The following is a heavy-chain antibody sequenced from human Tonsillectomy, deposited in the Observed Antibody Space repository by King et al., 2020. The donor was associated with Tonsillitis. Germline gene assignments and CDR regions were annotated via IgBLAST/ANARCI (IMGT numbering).Heavy chain of an antibody. Sequence: VQLVESGGGLVQPGGSLRLSCAASGFTFSDYAMNWVRQAPGKWLEWVSAISGGGGSTYYADSGKGRFTISRDNSKNTLYLQMNSLRAEDTAVYYCAKRPLAQQLGGYYFDYWGQGTLVTVSS. D-gene: IGHD6-13*01. CDR1: GFTFSDYA. V-gene: IGHV3-23*04. CDR3: AKRPLAQQLGGYYFDY. J-gene: IGHJ4*02. CDR2: ISGGGGST.